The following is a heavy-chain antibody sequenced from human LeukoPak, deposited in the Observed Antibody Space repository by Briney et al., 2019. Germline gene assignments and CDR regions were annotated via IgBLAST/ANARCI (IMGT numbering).Heavy chain of an antibody. J-gene: IGHJ4*02. D-gene: IGHD3-10*01. Sequence: SVKVSCKASGGTFSSYAISWGRQAPGQGLEWMGRIIPIFGIANYAQKFQGRVTITADKSTSTAYMELSSLRSEDTAVYYCAREWFGALPFDYWGQGTLVTVSS. CDR1: GGTFSSYA. CDR3: AREWFGALPFDY. V-gene: IGHV1-69*04. CDR2: IIPIFGIA.